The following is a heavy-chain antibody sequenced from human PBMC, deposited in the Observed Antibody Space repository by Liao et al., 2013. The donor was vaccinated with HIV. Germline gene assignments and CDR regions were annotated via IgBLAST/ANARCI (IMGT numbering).Heavy chain of an antibody. J-gene: IGHJ4*02. CDR1: GDSISSGNYY. CDR2: VSHSGGI. CDR3: ARGVPPDY. Sequence: QVQLQESGPGLVKPSQTLSLTCAVSGDSISSGNYYWSWIRQPAGKGLEWIGRVSHSGGINYNPSLKNRVMMSIDTSNNRFYLKLTSVTAADTAVYYCARGVPPDYWGQGTLVYVSS. D-gene: IGHD5/OR15-5a*01. V-gene: IGHV4-61*02.